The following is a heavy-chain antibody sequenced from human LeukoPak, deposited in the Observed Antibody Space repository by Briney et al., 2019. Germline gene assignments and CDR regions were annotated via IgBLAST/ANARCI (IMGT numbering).Heavy chain of an antibody. CDR2: ISSSGSII. CDR1: GYSFSPYS. D-gene: IGHD3-16*01. V-gene: IGHV3-48*04. Sequence: PGGSLRLSCAASGYSFSPYSMNWVRQAPGKGLEWVAYISSSGSIIYYADSVKGRFTISRDNAKKSLFLQMNSLRAEDTAIYYCATLGGAYGSNLDYWGQGTLVTVSS. J-gene: IGHJ4*02. CDR3: ATLGGAYGSNLDY.